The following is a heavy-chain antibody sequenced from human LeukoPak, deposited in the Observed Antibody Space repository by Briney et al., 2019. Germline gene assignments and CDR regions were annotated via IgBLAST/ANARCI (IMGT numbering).Heavy chain of an antibody. D-gene: IGHD5-24*01. J-gene: IGHJ4*02. CDR3: ARATRDGYNYYYFDY. Sequence: GGSLRLFCAASGFTVSSNYMSWVRQAPGKGLEWVSIIYSGGSTYYADSVKGRFTISRDNSKNTLYLQMNDLRADDTAVYYCARATRDGYNYYYFDYWGQGSLVTVSS. CDR2: IYSGGST. CDR1: GFTVSSNY. V-gene: IGHV3-53*01.